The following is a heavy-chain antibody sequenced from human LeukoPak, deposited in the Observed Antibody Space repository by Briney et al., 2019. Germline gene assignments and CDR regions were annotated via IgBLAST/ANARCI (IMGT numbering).Heavy chain of an antibody. CDR1: GASITNHY. CDR3: ATPSGVGDIDDAFDI. Sequence: SETLSLTCTVSGASITNHYWNWIRQPPGKGLEWIGHVFHSGNANYNPSLKSRITMSVDTSKNQISLKLNSVTAADTAVYYCATPSGVGDIDDAFDIWGQGTMVTVSS. J-gene: IGHJ3*02. V-gene: IGHV4-59*08. D-gene: IGHD1-26*01. CDR2: VFHSGNA.